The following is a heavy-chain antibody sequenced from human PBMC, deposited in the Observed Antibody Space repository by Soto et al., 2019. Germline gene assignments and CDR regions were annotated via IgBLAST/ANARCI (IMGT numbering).Heavy chain of an antibody. D-gene: IGHD3-3*01. J-gene: IGHJ3*02. V-gene: IGHV4-59*01. Sequence: QVQLQESGPGLVKPSETLSLTCTVSGGSISSYYWSWIRQPPGKGLEWIGYIYYSGSTNYNPSLKSRVTISVDTSKNQFSLKLSSVTAADTAVYYCARGFYDFWSGYFDAFDMWGQGTMLTVSS. CDR2: IYYSGST. CDR1: GGSISSYY. CDR3: ARGFYDFWSGYFDAFDM.